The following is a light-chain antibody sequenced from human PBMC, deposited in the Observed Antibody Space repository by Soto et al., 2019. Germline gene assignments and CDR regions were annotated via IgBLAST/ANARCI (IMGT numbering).Light chain of an antibody. J-gene: IGLJ1*01. Sequence: QSALTQPASVSGSPGQSITISCTGTSSDVGGYKYVSWYQQHPGKAPKLMIYEVSNRPSGVANRFSGSKSGNTASLTISGLQAEDEADYYCNSYTDSSTFYVFGTGTKVTVL. CDR2: EVS. CDR1: SSDVGGYKY. CDR3: NSYTDSSTFYV. V-gene: IGLV2-14*01.